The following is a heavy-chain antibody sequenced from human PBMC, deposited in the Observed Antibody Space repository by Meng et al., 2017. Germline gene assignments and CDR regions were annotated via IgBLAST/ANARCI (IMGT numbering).Heavy chain of an antibody. CDR3: ARGRYSSGWDRFDY. Sequence: LMGSAPGLVNPSGHRPPPCLVSGGSISRSNWWSWVRQPPGKGLEWIGEIYHSGSTNYNPSLKSRVTISVDKSKNQFSLKLSSVTAADTAVYYCARGRYSSGWDRFDYWGQGTLVTVSS. CDR2: IYHSGST. V-gene: IGHV4-4*02. J-gene: IGHJ4*02. D-gene: IGHD6-19*01. CDR1: GGSISRSNW.